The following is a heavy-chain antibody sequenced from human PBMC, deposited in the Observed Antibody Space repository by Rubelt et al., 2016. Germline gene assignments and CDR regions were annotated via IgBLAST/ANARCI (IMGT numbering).Heavy chain of an antibody. V-gene: IGHV5-10-1*01. J-gene: IGHJ4*02. CDR1: GYSFTTYW. CDR3: ARSSGTTVTTVDY. Sequence: EVQLVQSGPEVKKPGESLKISCKGSGYSFTTYWIGWVRQMPGKGLEWMGRIDPSDSYTNYSPPFQGHVTISADKSISTAYLQWSSLKASDTAMYYCARSSGTTVTTVDYWGQGTLVTVSS. CDR2: IDPSDSYT. D-gene: IGHD4-17*01.